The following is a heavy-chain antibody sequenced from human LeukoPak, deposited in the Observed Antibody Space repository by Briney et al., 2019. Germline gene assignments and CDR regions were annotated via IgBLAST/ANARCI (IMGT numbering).Heavy chain of an antibody. Sequence: ASVKVSCKASGYTFNSYGISWVRQAPGQGLEWMGWISAYNGDTNYAQKVQGRLTMTTDTSTSTAYMELRSLRSDDTAVYYCARDPGMVRGVGLPFDYWGRGTLVTVSS. CDR3: ARDPGMVRGVGLPFDY. CDR1: GYTFNSYG. CDR2: ISAYNGDT. J-gene: IGHJ4*02. D-gene: IGHD3-10*01. V-gene: IGHV1-18*04.